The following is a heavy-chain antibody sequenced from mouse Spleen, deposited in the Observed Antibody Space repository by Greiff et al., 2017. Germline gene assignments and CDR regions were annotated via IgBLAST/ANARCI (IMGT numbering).Heavy chain of an antibody. CDR1: GYSITSGYY. D-gene: IGHD1-2*01. Sequence: ESGPGLVKPSQSLSLTCSVTGYSITSGYYWNWIRQFPGNKLEWMGYISYDGSNNYNPSLKNRISITRDTSKNQFFLKLNSVTTEDTATYYCAIITTVSFDYWGQGTTLTVSS. J-gene: IGHJ2*01. CDR3: AIITTVSFDY. V-gene: IGHV3-6*01. CDR2: ISYDGSN.